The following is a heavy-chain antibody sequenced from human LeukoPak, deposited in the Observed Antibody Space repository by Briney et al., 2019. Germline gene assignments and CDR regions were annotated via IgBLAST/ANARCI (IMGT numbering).Heavy chain of an antibody. CDR1: GYTFTSYD. CDR2: INPNSGNT. Sequence: ASVKVSCKASGYTFTSYDINWVRQATGQGLEWMGWINPNSGNTGYAQKFQGRVTMTRNTSISTAYMELSSLRSEDTAVYYCATVITEIVILIDPVDIWAKGRWSPSLQ. D-gene: IGHD1-20*01. V-gene: IGHV1-8*01. J-gene: IGHJ3*02. CDR3: ATVITEIVILIDPVDI.